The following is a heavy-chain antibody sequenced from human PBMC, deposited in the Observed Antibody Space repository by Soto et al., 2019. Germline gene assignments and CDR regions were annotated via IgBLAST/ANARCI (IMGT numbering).Heavy chain of an antibody. CDR2: LYYSGST. J-gene: IGHJ3*02. CDR1: GGSISSGGYY. CDR3: ARQNYDILTANTLSRGQNAFDI. V-gene: IGHV4-31*01. D-gene: IGHD3-9*01. Sequence: QVQLQESGPGLVKPSQTLSLTCTVSGGSISSGGYYWSWIRQHPGKGLEWIGYLYYSGSTHHNPSLKSQVTISVDTSKNQFSLKLSSVTAADTAVYYCARQNYDILTANTLSRGQNAFDIWGQGTMVTVSS.